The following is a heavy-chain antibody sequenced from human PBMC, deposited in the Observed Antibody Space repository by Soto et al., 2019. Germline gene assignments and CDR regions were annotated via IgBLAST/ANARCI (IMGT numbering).Heavy chain of an antibody. CDR3: ARGLDQPPVGLYFDT. V-gene: IGHV1-69*06. CDR1: GGTFNSYL. CDR2: IIPAFGTA. D-gene: IGHD2-2*01. Sequence: LVKVSCKTSGGTFNSYLIDWVRQAPGQGLEWMGGIIPAFGTAKYAQKFQGRVTITADKSTTTAYMELRTLTSEDTAVYYCARGLDQPPVGLYFDTWGQGTLVTVS. J-gene: IGHJ4*02.